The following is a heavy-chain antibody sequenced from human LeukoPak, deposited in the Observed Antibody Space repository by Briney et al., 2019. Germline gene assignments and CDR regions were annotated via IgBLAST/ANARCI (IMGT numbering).Heavy chain of an antibody. CDR2: MNPNSGNT. D-gene: IGHD5-12*01. CDR1: GYTFTSYD. J-gene: IGHJ6*03. V-gene: IGHV1-8*01. Sequence: ASVKVSCKASGYTFTSYDINWVRQATGQGHECMGWMNPNSGNTGYAQKFQGRVTMTRNTSISTAYMELSSLRSEDTAVYYCARGPVSRSGYDDYYYYYMDVWGKGTTVTISS. CDR3: ARGPVSRSGYDDYYYYYMDV.